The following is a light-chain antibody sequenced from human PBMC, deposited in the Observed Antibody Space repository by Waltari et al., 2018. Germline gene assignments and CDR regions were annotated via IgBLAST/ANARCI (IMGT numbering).Light chain of an antibody. CDR1: SSDIGGSNY. J-gene: IGLJ2*01. CDR2: DVS. Sequence: QSALTQPASVSGSPGQSITISCTGTSSDIGGSNYVSWYQQHPGKAPKLMIYDVSHRPSGGSNRVSGSKSGNTAALTISGRQAEDEADYYCNSYTSSSTLILFGGGTKLTVL. CDR3: NSYTSSSTLIL. V-gene: IGLV2-14*03.